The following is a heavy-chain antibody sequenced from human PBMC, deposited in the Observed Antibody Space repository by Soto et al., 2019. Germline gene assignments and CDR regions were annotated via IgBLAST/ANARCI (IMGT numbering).Heavy chain of an antibody. Sequence: PGGSLRLSCQASGFNFDNYGMHWVRQAPGKGLEWVAVITYDGSFQCYADSVKGRFTISRDNSKNTLFLHLNTLKPEDTAVYHCAKDRVGGTFYTPLGFWGQGTLVTVSS. V-gene: IGHV3-30*18. CDR1: GFNFDNYG. J-gene: IGHJ4*02. CDR3: AKDRVGGTFYTPLGF. CDR2: ITYDGSFQ. D-gene: IGHD1-7*01.